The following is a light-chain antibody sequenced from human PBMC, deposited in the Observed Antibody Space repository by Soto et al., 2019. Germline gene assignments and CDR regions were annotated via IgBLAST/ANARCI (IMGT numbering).Light chain of an antibody. Sequence: QSVLTQTPSVSAAPRQRVTISCSGSSSNIGNNGVSWYQQLPGKAPKLLIYYDDLLPSGVSDRFFGSKSGTSASLAIGGLQSEDEADYYCAAWDDSLNGLVFGGGTKLTVL. CDR3: AAWDDSLNGLV. CDR1: SSNIGNNG. CDR2: YDD. J-gene: IGLJ3*02. V-gene: IGLV1-36*01.